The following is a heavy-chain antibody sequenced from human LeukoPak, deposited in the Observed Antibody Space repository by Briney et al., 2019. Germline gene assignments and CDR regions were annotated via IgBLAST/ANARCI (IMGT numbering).Heavy chain of an antibody. CDR1: GFTFSSYA. D-gene: IGHD6-6*01. CDR2: ISGSGGST. J-gene: IGHJ4*02. CDR3: AKDGLEYSSSPREYYFDY. V-gene: IGHV3-23*01. Sequence: PGGSLRLSCAASGFTFSSYAMSWVRQAPGKGLEWVSAISGSGGSTYYTDSVKGRFTISRDNSKNTLYLQMNSLRAEDTAVYYCAKDGLEYSSSPREYYFDYWGQGTLVTVSS.